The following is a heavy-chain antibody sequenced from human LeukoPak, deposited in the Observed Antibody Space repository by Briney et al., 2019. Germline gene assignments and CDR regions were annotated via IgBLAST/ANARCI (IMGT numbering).Heavy chain of an antibody. CDR1: GFTFDDYG. V-gene: IGHV3-20*04. D-gene: IGHD1-26*01. CDR2: INWNGGST. Sequence: GGSLRLSCAASGFTFDDYGMSWVRQAPGKGLEWVSGINWNGGSTGYADSVKGRFTISRDNAKNSLYLQMNSLRAEDTALYYCARDVEPYYYYYMDVWGKGTTVTVSS. CDR3: ARDVEPYYYYYMDV. J-gene: IGHJ6*03.